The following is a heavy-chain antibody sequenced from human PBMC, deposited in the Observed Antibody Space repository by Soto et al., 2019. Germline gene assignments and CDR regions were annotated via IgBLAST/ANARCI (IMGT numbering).Heavy chain of an antibody. CDR3: AREFYSSSSWYGLYYFDY. Sequence: PSETLSLTCTVSGGSISSYYWSWIRQPAGKGLEWIGRIYTSGSTNYNPSLKSRVTMSVDTSKNQFSLKLSSVTAADTAVYYCAREFYSSSSWYGLYYFDYWGQGTLVTVSS. CDR2: IYTSGST. D-gene: IGHD6-13*01. V-gene: IGHV4-4*07. J-gene: IGHJ4*02. CDR1: GGSISSYY.